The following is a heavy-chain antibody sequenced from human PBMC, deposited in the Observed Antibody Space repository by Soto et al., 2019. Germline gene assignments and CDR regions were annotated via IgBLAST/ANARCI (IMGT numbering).Heavy chain of an antibody. CDR2: IAPTDSYT. CDR3: ARTNFKYSYGPSPYFDY. CDR1: GYNFTAYW. V-gene: IGHV5-10-1*01. J-gene: IGHJ4*02. Sequence: PGESLKISCSISGYNFTAYWITWVRQMPGRGLEWMGRIAPTDSYTKYSPSFQGHVTISVDRSTTTAYLQWSSLKASDTAMYYCARTNFKYSYGPSPYFDYWGQGTLVTVSS. D-gene: IGHD5-18*01.